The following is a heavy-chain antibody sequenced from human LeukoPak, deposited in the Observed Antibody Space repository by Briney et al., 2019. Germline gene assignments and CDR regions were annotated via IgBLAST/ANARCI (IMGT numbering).Heavy chain of an antibody. CDR2: IYPGDSDT. Sequence: PGESLKISCKGSGYSFTSYWIGWVRQMPGKGLEWMGIIYPGDSDTRYSPSFQGQVTISADKSISTAYLQWSSLKASDTAMYYCARYCGLAVAGTDEHAFDIWGQGTMVTVSS. V-gene: IGHV5-51*01. J-gene: IGHJ3*02. D-gene: IGHD6-19*01. CDR3: ARYCGLAVAGTDEHAFDI. CDR1: GYSFTSYW.